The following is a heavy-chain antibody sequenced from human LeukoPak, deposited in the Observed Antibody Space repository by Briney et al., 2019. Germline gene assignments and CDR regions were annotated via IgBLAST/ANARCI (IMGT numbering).Heavy chain of an antibody. CDR3: ARDQGGYYSSSWVFDY. CDR1: GYTFTSYY. CDR2: INPSGGST. V-gene: IGHV1-46*01. Sequence: ASVKVSCKASGYTFTSYYMHWVRQAPGQGLEWMGIINPSGGSTSYAQKFQGRVTMTRDMSTSTVYMELSSLRSDDTAVYYCARDQGGYYSSSWVFDYWGQGTLVTVSS. J-gene: IGHJ4*02. D-gene: IGHD6-13*01.